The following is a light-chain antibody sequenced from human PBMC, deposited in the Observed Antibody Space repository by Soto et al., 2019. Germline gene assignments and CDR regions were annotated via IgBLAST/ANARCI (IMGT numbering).Light chain of an antibody. Sequence: SYELTQPSSLSVSPGQTARISCSGYKLGDKYACWYQQRPGQSPVVVIYQNSERPSGIPERFSGSNSGNTATLTISGTQAMDEADYYCQAWDSSTVAFGGGTKVTVL. V-gene: IGLV3-1*01. CDR3: QAWDSSTVA. J-gene: IGLJ2*01. CDR1: KLGDKY. CDR2: QNS.